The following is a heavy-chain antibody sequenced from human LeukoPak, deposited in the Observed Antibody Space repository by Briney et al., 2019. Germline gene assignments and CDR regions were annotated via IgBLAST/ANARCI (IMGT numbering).Heavy chain of an antibody. D-gene: IGHD3-3*01. CDR1: GFTFTSSA. J-gene: IGHJ3*02. CDR3: ARGKFGTPYYDFWSGYTPSAFDI. CDR2: IAVGSGNT. V-gene: IGHV1-58*01. Sequence: SVKVSCKASGFTFTSSAVQWVRQARGQRLEWIGWIAVGSGNTNYAQKFQERVTITRDMSTSTAYMELSSLRSEDTAVYYCARGKFGTPYYDFWSGYTPSAFDIWGQGTMVTVSS.